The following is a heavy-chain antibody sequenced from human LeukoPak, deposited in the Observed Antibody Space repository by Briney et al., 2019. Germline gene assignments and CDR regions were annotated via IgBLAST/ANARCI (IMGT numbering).Heavy chain of an antibody. CDR2: IYYSGST. CDR1: GGSISSSSYY. CDR3: ARDQYYYDSSGYYPFDY. Sequence: PSETLSLTCTVSGGSISSSSYYWGWIRQPPGKGLEWIGSIYYSGSTYYNPSLKSRVTISVDTSKNQFSLKLSSVTAADTAVCYCARDQYYYDSSGYYPFDYWGQGTPVTVSS. V-gene: IGHV4-39*07. D-gene: IGHD3-22*01. J-gene: IGHJ4*02.